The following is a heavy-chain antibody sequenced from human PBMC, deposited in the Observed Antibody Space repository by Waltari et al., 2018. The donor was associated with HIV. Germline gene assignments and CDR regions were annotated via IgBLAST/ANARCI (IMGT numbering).Heavy chain of an antibody. J-gene: IGHJ4*02. D-gene: IGHD3-22*01. V-gene: IGHV4-34*01. Sequence: QVHLQQWGAGLLKPSGTLSLTCAVYGGSFSGYYWSWVRQPPGKGLEWIGEINHSGSTNYNPSLKSRVSISVDTSKSHFSLRLNSVTAADTAVYYCARGYYFDGSGYYQFDHWGQGTLVTVSS. CDR3: ARGYYFDGSGYYQFDH. CDR2: INHSGST. CDR1: GGSFSGYY.